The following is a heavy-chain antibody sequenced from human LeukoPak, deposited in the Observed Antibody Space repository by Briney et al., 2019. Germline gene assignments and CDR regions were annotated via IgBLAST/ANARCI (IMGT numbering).Heavy chain of an antibody. CDR3: ARFGGVIVPYFDY. D-gene: IGHD3-16*02. CDR1: GGSINTYY. CDR2: INHSGST. Sequence: SETLSLTCTVSGGSINTYYWSWIRQPPGKGLEWIGEINHSGSTNYNPSLKSRVTISVDTSKNQFSLKLSSVTAADTAVYYCARFGGVIVPYFDYWGQGTLVTVSS. V-gene: IGHV4-34*01. J-gene: IGHJ4*02.